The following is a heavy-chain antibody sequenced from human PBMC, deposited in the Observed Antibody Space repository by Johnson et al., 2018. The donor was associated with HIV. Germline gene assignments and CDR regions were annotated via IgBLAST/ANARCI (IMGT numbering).Heavy chain of an antibody. D-gene: IGHD1-26*01. J-gene: IGHJ3*02. CDR2: ISFDGSNK. V-gene: IGHV3-30*18. Sequence: QVQLVESGGGVVQPGRSLRLSCAASGFTFRTYGMHWVRQAPGKGLEWVAVISFDGSNKYYADSVKGRLTISRDNSKNTLYLQMNSLRAEDTAVYYCAKWGSMRATSAFDIWGQGTMVTVSS. CDR1: GFTFRTYG. CDR3: AKWGSMRATSAFDI.